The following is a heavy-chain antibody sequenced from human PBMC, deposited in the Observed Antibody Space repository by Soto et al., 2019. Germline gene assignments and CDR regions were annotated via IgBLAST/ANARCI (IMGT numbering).Heavy chain of an antibody. CDR3: ASEYSSSSWFDP. CDR2: ISYSGTT. Sequence: PSETLSLTCSVSGASLTSGLYFWAWIRQTPGKGLEWIGSISYSGTTYSNPSLKSRLTMSLDTSKNHFSLKLTSVTAADTAVYYCASEYSSSSWFDPWGQGALVTVSS. D-gene: IGHD6-6*01. J-gene: IGHJ5*02. CDR1: GASLTSGLYF. V-gene: IGHV4-39*02.